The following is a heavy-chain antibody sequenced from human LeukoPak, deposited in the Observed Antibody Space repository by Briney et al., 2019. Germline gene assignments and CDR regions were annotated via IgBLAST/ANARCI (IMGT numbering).Heavy chain of an antibody. J-gene: IGHJ4*02. CDR1: GFTFSSYS. CDR3: ARSITIGY. CDR2: ISSSGSYI. Sequence: GGSLRLSCAASGFTFSSYSMNWVRQAPGKGLEWVSSISSSGSYIYYADSVKGRFTISRDNAKNSLYLQMNSLRAEDTAVYYCARSITIGYWGQGTLVTVSS. D-gene: IGHD1-20*01. V-gene: IGHV3-21*01.